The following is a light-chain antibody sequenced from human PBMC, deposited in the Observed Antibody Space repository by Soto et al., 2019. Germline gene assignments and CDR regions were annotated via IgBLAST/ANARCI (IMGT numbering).Light chain of an antibody. CDR2: AAS. CDR1: QGIANY. CDR3: QQYDNLPIT. Sequence: DIQLTQSPSFLSASVGDGVTITCRASQGIANYFAWYQQKPGKAPKLLIYAASTLQSGVPSRFSGSGSGTDFTLTISSLEPEDIATYYCQQYDNLPITFGQGTRLEIK. J-gene: IGKJ5*01. V-gene: IGKV1-9*01.